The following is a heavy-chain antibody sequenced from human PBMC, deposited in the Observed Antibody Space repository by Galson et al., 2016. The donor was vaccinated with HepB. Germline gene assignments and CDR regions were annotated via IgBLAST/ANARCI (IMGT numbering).Heavy chain of an antibody. Sequence: SLRLSCAASGFIVSSTYMSWVRQAPGKGLESVSVIFSGGTTFYVDSVMGRFTISRDNSRNTLFLQMSSLRVEDTAVYYCARDSGYNEHGGFDNWGQGTLVTVSS. CDR1: GFIVSSTY. D-gene: IGHD6-25*01. J-gene: IGHJ4*02. CDR3: ARDSGYNEHGGFDN. CDR2: IFSGGTT. V-gene: IGHV3-66*02.